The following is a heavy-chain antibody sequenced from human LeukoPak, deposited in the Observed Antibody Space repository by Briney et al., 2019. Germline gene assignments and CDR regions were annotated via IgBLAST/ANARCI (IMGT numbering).Heavy chain of an antibody. CDR1: GFTFSSYA. D-gene: IGHD3-16*01. Sequence: PGGSLRLSRAASGFTFSSYATSWVRQAPGKGLEWVSAISGSGGSTYYADSVKGRFTISRDNSKNTLYLQMNSLRAEDTAVYYCAKGLRELWGDAFDMWGQGTMVTVSS. V-gene: IGHV3-23*01. CDR2: ISGSGGST. CDR3: AKGLRELWGDAFDM. J-gene: IGHJ3*02.